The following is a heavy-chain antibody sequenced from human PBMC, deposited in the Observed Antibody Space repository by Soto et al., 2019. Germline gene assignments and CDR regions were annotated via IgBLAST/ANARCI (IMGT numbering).Heavy chain of an antibody. V-gene: IGHV3-23*01. CDR3: AKDPLLSNDYGDYYYFDY. CDR2: ISGSGGST. J-gene: IGHJ4*02. D-gene: IGHD4-17*01. CDR1: GFTFSSYA. Sequence: GGSLRLSCAASGFTFSSYAMSWVRQAPGKGLEWVSAISGSGGSTYYADSVKGRFTISRDNSKNTLYLQMNSLRAEDTAVYYCAKDPLLSNDYGDYYYFDYWGQGTLVTVSS.